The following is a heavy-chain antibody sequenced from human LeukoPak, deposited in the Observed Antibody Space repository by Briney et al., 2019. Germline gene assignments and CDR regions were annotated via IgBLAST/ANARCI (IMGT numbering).Heavy chain of an antibody. CDR1: GFTFSSCG. V-gene: IGHV3-33*01. CDR2: IWYDGTNK. CDR3: ARGRDGYNWIDY. J-gene: IGHJ4*02. D-gene: IGHD5-24*01. Sequence: GGSLRLSCAASGFTFSSCGMHWVSQAPGKGLEWVAVIWYDGTNKYYADSVKGRFTISRDNSKNTLYLQMNSLRAEDTAVYYCARGRDGYNWIDYWGQGTLVTVSS.